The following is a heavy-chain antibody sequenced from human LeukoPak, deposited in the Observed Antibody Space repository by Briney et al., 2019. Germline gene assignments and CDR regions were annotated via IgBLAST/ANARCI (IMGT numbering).Heavy chain of an antibody. CDR3: ARGGSGSFDY. CDR1: GFTFSHYW. CDR2: IHSDGSST. J-gene: IGHJ4*02. V-gene: IGHV3-74*01. Sequence: PGGSLRLSCVASGFTFSHYWMHWVRQAPGQGRVWASHIHSDGSSTSYEDSVKGRFTISRDNAKNTVYLQMNSLRAEDTAVYYCARGGSGSFDYWGQGTPVTVSS. D-gene: IGHD3-16*01.